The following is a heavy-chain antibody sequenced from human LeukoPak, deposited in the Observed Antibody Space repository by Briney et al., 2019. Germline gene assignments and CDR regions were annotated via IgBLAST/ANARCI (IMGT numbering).Heavy chain of an antibody. Sequence: PSETLSLTCTVSGGSISSSSYYWSWIRQPPGKGLEWIGEINHSGSTNYNPSLKSRVTISVDTSKNQFSLKLSSVTAADTAVYYGARAGGLRWRGYNWFDPWGQGTLVTVSS. J-gene: IGHJ5*02. CDR1: GGSISSSSYY. CDR2: INHSGST. CDR3: ARAGGLRWRGYNWFDP. V-gene: IGHV4-39*07. D-gene: IGHD4-23*01.